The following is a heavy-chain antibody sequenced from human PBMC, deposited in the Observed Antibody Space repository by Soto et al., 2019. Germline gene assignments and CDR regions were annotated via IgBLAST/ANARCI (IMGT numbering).Heavy chain of an antibody. J-gene: IGHJ6*02. V-gene: IGHV1-69*13. CDR1: GGTFSSYA. Sequence: ASVKVSCKASGGTFSSYAISWVRQAPGQGLEWMGGIIPIFGTANYAQKFQGRVTITADESTSTAYMELSSLRSEDTAVYYCARPTRTARDGYKSYYYGMDVWGQGTTVTVSS. CDR3: ARPTRTARDGYKSYYYGMDV. CDR2: IIPIFGTA. D-gene: IGHD5-12*01.